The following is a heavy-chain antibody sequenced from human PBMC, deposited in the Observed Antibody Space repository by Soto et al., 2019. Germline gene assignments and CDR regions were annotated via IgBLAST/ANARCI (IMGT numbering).Heavy chain of an antibody. J-gene: IGHJ6*02. CDR3: ARRSCNSPRCYYYGLDV. V-gene: IGHV4-30-2*01. Sequence: QLQLQESGSGLVKPSQTLSLTCAVSGGSINRGGYSWSWIRQPPGKGLEWIGFFSHRGSTYYNPSLKRRATISTDTSKNHFSLKLRSVTAADTAVYYCARRSCNSPRCYYYGLDVWGHGTTVTVSS. CDR2: FSHRGST. D-gene: IGHD2-2*01. CDR1: GGSINRGGYS.